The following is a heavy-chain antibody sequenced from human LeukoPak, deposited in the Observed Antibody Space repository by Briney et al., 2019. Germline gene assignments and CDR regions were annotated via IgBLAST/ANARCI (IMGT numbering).Heavy chain of an antibody. Sequence: GGSLRLSCAASGFSFNTFSMNWVRQAPGKGLEWVSSITNTDTFRYYADSVKGRFTISRDNAKNALFLQMDSLRADDTAVYYCARGGWWGDFDYWGQGTLITASS. CDR2: ITNTDTFR. CDR1: GFSFNTFS. J-gene: IGHJ4*02. V-gene: IGHV3-21*01. CDR3: ARGGWWGDFDY. D-gene: IGHD2-8*02.